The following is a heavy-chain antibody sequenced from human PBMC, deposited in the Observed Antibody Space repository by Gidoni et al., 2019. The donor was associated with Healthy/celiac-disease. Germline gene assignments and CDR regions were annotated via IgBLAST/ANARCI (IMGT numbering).Heavy chain of an antibody. CDR3: ARGGGYCSSTSCHGGNWNYVEEG. J-gene: IGHJ4*02. CDR2: IYYSGST. V-gene: IGHV4-31*03. CDR1: GGSIRSGVSS. Sequence: QVQLQESGPGLVKPSQTLSLTCTVSGGSIRSGVSSSIWLRQHPGKGLEWIGYIYYSGSTYYNPSLKSRVTISVDTSKNQFSLKLSSVTAADTAVYYCARGGGYCSSTSCHGGNWNYVEEGWGQGTLVTVSS. D-gene: IGHD2-2*01.